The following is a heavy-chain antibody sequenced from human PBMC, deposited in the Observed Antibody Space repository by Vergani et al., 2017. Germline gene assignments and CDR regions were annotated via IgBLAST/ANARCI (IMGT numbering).Heavy chain of an antibody. CDR3: ARDGSAAGIADAFDI. D-gene: IGHD6-13*01. Sequence: EVQLVESGGGLVQPGGSLRLSCAASGFTFSSYEMNWVRQAPGKGLEWVSYISSSGSTIYYADSVKGRFTISRDNAKNSLYLQMNSLRAEDTAVYYCARDGSAAGIADAFDIWGQGTMVTVSS. J-gene: IGHJ3*02. V-gene: IGHV3-48*03. CDR1: GFTFSSYE. CDR2: ISSSGSTI.